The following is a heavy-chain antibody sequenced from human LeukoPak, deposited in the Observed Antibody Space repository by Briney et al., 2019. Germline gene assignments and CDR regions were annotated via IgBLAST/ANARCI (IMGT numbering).Heavy chain of an antibody. V-gene: IGHV1-46*01. Sequence: GASVKVSCKASGYTFTSYYMHWVRQAPGQGLEWMGIINPGGGSTSYAQKFQGRVTMTRDTSTSTVYMELSGLRSEDTAVYYCARVYYDIDGGGYFDYWGQGTLVTVSP. D-gene: IGHD3-22*01. CDR2: INPGGGST. CDR3: ARVYYDIDGGGYFDY. CDR1: GYTFTSYY. J-gene: IGHJ4*02.